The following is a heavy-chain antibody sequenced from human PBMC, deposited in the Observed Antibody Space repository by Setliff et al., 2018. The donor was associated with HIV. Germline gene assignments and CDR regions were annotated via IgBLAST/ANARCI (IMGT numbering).Heavy chain of an antibody. CDR2: IYTNGYT. J-gene: IGHJ3*01. CDR1: GGSISSNSYY. V-gene: IGHV4-61*09. CDR3: ARAPPGIQNDAFDV. Sequence: LSLTCTVSGGSISSNSYYWSWIRQPAGKGPEWIGHIYTNGYTNYNPSLKSRVTISVDTSRDQFSLQLTSVAAADTAVYYCARAPPGIQNDAFDVWGQGTMVTVSS.